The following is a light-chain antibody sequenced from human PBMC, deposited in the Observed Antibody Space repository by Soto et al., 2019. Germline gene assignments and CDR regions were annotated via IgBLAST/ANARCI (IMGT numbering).Light chain of an antibody. CDR3: QEYSKWPLFT. Sequence: EIVVTQSPGILSVSPGDRATLSCRASQSVGRNLAWYQQKPGQAPTLLIYAASPRATGLPARFSGSGSGTDFTLTISSLQSEDFAVYYCQEYSKWPLFTFGPGTIVDIK. CDR1: QSVGRN. V-gene: IGKV3-15*01. CDR2: AAS. J-gene: IGKJ3*01.